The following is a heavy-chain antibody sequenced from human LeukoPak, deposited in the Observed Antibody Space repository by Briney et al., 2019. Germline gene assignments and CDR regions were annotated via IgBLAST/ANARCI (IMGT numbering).Heavy chain of an antibody. J-gene: IGHJ6*02. V-gene: IGHV4-59*08. CDR2: IYYSGST. CDR3: ARQGSGSYYNSKAYYYYGMDV. D-gene: IGHD3-10*01. CDR1: GGSISSYY. Sequence: SETLSLTCTVSGGSISSYYWSWIRQPPGKGLEWIGYIYYSGSTNYNPSLKSRVTISVDTSKNPFSLKLSSVTAADTAVYYCARQGSGSYYNSKAYYYYGMDVWGQGTTVTVSS.